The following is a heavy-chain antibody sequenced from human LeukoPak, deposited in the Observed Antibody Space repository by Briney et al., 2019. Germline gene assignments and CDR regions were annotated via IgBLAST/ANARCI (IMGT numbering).Heavy chain of an antibody. CDR3: AKRVSGSAYYFDY. Sequence: ASVKVSCKASGYTFTGYYIHWVRQAPGQGLEWMGWINPKSGGANYAQKFQGRVTMTRDTSISTAYMELSRLRSVDTAVYYCAKRVSGSAYYFDYWGQGTLVTVSS. CDR2: INPKSGGA. CDR1: GYTFTGYY. V-gene: IGHV1-2*02. J-gene: IGHJ4*02. D-gene: IGHD3-10*01.